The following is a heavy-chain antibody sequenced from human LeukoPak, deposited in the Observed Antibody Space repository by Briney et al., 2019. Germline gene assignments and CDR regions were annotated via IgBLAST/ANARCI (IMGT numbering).Heavy chain of an antibody. CDR3: ARDRQGITIFGVVINDAFDI. CDR2: INPNSGGT. CDR1: GYTFTGYY. D-gene: IGHD3-3*01. Sequence: GASVKVSCKASGYTFTGYYMHWVRQAPGQGLEWMGWINPNSGGTNYAQKFQGRVTITTDESTSTAYMELSSLRSEDTAVYYCARDRQGITIFGVVINDAFDIWGQGTMVTVSS. V-gene: IGHV1-2*02. J-gene: IGHJ3*02.